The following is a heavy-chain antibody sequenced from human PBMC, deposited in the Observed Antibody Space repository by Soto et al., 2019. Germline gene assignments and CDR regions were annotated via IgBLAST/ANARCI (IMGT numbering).Heavy chain of an antibody. J-gene: IGHJ4*02. D-gene: IGHD3-10*01. CDR2: IKEDGSEM. CDR1: GFTFSYYY. CDR3: GREETGGPDY. Sequence: EVQLVESGGGLVQPGGSLRLSCTTSGFTFSYYYMMWVRQAPGKGLEWVANIKEDGSEMYLVDSVKGRFTISRDNAKNSLYLQMHRLRAEDTAIYYCGREETGGPDYWGQGALVTVSS. V-gene: IGHV3-7*01.